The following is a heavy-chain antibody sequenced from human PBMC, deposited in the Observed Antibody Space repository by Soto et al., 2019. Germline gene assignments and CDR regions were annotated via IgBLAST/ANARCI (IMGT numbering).Heavy chain of an antibody. CDR3: ARDRSSSWYFGCDY. J-gene: IGHJ4*02. D-gene: IGHD6-13*01. Sequence: EVQLVESGGGLVQPGGSLRLSCAASGFTFSSYSMNWVRQAPRKGLEWVSYISSSSSTVYYADTVKGRFTISRDNAKKSLYLQRNSLRDEDTAVYYCARDRSSSWYFGCDYWGQGTLVTVSS. CDR2: ISSSSSTV. CDR1: GFTFSSYS. V-gene: IGHV3-48*02.